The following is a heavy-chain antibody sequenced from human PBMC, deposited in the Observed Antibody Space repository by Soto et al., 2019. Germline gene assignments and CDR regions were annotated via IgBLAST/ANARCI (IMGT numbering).Heavy chain of an antibody. Sequence: SVNVSCKPSGGTFSSYAISWVRQAPGQGLEWMGGIIPIFGTANYAQKFQGRVTITADESTSTAYMELSSLRSEDTAVYYCARVGRGYSYGYPDYWGQGTLVTVSS. D-gene: IGHD5-18*01. CDR3: ARVGRGYSYGYPDY. V-gene: IGHV1-69*13. J-gene: IGHJ4*02. CDR1: GGTFSSYA. CDR2: IIPIFGTA.